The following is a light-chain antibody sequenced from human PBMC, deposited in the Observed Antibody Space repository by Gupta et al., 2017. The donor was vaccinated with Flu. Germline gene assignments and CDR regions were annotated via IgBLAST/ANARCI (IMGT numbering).Light chain of an antibody. CDR3: QQADRVPRT. V-gene: IGKV1-12*01. J-gene: IGKJ1*01. CDR2: GAS. Sequence: DIQMTQSPSSVSASVGDRVTITCRASQGISSRLAWYQQKPGKAPKLLIYGASSLKSGVPSRFSGSGSWTAVTLTVSSLQPEDDATSYCQQADRVPRTFGQGTXVEIK. CDR1: QGISSR.